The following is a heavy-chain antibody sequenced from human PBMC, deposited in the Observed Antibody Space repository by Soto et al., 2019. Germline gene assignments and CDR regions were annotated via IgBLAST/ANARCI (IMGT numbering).Heavy chain of an antibody. CDR1: GYTFTSYD. CDR3: ARAWGRDDCRGGSCYTSGVFDI. Sequence: GASVKVSCKASGYTFTSYDINWVRQATGQGLEWMGWMNPNSGNTGYAQKFQGRVTMTRNTSISTAYMELSSLRSEDTAVYYCARAWGRDDCRGGSCYTSGVFDIGAKGTMVTVPS. CDR2: MNPNSGNT. J-gene: IGHJ3*02. V-gene: IGHV1-8*01. D-gene: IGHD2-15*01.